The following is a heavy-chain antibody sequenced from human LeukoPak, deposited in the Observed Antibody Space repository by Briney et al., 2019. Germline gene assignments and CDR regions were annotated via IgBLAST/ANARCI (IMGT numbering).Heavy chain of an antibody. J-gene: IGHJ4*02. Sequence: PGGSLRLSCAASGFTFDDYGMSWVRQAPGKGLEWVSGINWNDGSTGYADSVKGRFTISRDNAKNSLYLQMNSLRAEDTALYYCARSNLETVTTPLDYWGQGTLVTVSS. V-gene: IGHV3-20*04. D-gene: IGHD4-17*01. CDR3: ARSNLETVTTPLDY. CDR1: GFTFDDYG. CDR2: INWNDGST.